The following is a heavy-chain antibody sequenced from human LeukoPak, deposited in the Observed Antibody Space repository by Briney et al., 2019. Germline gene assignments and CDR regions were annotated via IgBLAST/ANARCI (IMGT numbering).Heavy chain of an antibody. V-gene: IGHV1-8*01. CDR3: ARAYSGSYYYYYYMDV. Sequence: GASVKVFCKASGYTFTSYDINWVRQATGQGLEWMGWMNPNSGNTGYAQKFQGRVTMTRNTSISTAYMELSSLRSEDTAVYYCARAYSGSYYYYYYMDVWGKGTTVTVSS. CDR2: MNPNSGNT. D-gene: IGHD1-26*01. J-gene: IGHJ6*03. CDR1: GYTFTSYD.